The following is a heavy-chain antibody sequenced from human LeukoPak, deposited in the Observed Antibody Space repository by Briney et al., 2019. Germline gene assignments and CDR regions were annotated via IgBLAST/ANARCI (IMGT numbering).Heavy chain of an antibody. CDR3: ARSRMQQLVRVYYFDY. D-gene: IGHD6-13*01. CDR2: IYYSGST. CDR1: GGSISSYY. V-gene: IGHV4-59*01. J-gene: IGHJ4*02. Sequence: SETLSLTCTVSGGSISSYYWSWIRQPPGKGLEWIGYIYYSGSTNYNPSLKSRVTISVDTSKNQFSLKLSSVTAADTAVYYCARSRMQQLVRVYYFDYWGQGTLVTVSS.